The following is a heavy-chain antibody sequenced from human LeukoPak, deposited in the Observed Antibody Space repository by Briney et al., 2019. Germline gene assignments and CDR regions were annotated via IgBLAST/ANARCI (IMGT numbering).Heavy chain of an antibody. V-gene: IGHV3-11*01. CDR2: ISSSGGTI. CDR3: ARDSLLYYYDSSGGLDY. CDR1: GFTFSDYY. D-gene: IGHD3-22*01. J-gene: IGHJ4*02. Sequence: PGGSLRLSCAASGFTFSDYYMSWLRQAPGKGLEGVSYISSSGGTIYYADSVKGRFTISRDNAKNSLSLQMNSLSAEDTAVYYCARDSLLYYYDSSGGLDYWGQGTLVTVSS.